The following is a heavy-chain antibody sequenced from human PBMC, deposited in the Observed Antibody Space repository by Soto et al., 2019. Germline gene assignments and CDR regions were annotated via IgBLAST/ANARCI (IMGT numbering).Heavy chain of an antibody. J-gene: IGHJ4*02. Sequence: HVDLQQWGAGLLKPSETLSLTCAVYDESFSDYYWGWIRQPPGKGLEWIGEINHSGITNYSPSLMSRVSISVDTSTNQVPLRLRSVTAADTAVYYWGRAGGKSYLADYWGQGTLVALSS. D-gene: IGHD2-15*01. V-gene: IGHV4-34*01. CDR1: DESFSDYY. CDR2: INHSGIT. CDR3: GRAGGKSYLADY.